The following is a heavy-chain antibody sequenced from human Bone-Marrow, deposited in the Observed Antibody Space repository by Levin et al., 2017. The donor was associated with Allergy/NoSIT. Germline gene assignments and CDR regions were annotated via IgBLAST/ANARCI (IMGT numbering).Heavy chain of an antibody. Sequence: PGGSLRLSCATSGFTFSNFWMHWVRQVPGKGLMFVSTIRPDGTAANYADSVKGRFSISRDNGRNTLYLQMNSLKTEDTAVYYCAKAGGSSSYYKRGGSHFDSWGQGTLVTVSS. CDR3: AKAGGSSSYYKRGGSHFDS. J-gene: IGHJ4*02. CDR2: IRPDGTAA. V-gene: IGHV3-74*01. CDR1: GFTFSNFW. D-gene: IGHD6-13*01.